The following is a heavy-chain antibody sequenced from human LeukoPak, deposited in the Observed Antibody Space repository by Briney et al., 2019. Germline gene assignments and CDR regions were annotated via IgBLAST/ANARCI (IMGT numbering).Heavy chain of an antibody. CDR3: ARQGHKLTLVDYYGMDV. V-gene: IGHV4-59*08. CDR2: IYYSGSST. D-gene: IGHD1-26*01. J-gene: IGHJ6*02. CDR1: GDSINSDY. Sequence: PSETLSLNCSVSGDSINSDYWSWVRQPPGKGLEWIGYIYYSGSSTNYNPSLKSRVTISVDRSKNQFSLKLNSVTAADTAVYYCARQGHKLTLVDYYGMDVWGQGTTVTVSS.